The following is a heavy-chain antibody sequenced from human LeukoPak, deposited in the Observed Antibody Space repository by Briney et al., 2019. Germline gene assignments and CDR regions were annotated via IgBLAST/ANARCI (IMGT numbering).Heavy chain of an antibody. V-gene: IGHV4-39*01. D-gene: IGHD5-12*01. CDR1: GGSISSSSYH. J-gene: IGHJ4*02. Sequence: SETLSLTCTVSGGSISSSSYHWGWIRQPPGKGLEWIGSIYYSGSTYYNPSLKSRVTISVDTSKNQFSLKLSSVTAADTAVYYCASWNIVATILVDYWGQGTLVTVSS. CDR3: ASWNIVATILVDY. CDR2: IYYSGST.